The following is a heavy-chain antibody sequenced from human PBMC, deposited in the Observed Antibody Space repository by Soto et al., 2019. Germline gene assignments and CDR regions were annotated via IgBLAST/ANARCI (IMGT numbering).Heavy chain of an antibody. CDR1: GFTFSSYS. D-gene: IGHD3-22*01. CDR2: ISSSSSYI. V-gene: IGHV3-21*01. Sequence: EVQLVESGGGLVKPGGSLRLSCAASGFTFSSYSMNWVRQAPGKGLEWVSPISSSSSYIYYADSVKGRFTISRDNAKNSLYLQMNSLRAEDTAVYYCARAKYYYDSHTGGWFDPWGQGTLVTVSS. J-gene: IGHJ5*02. CDR3: ARAKYYYDSHTGGWFDP.